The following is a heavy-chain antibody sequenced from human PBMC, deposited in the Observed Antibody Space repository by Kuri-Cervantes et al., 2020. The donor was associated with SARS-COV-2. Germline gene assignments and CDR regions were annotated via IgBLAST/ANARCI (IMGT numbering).Heavy chain of an antibody. CDR2: TYYRSQWYN. CDR1: GTDVSSNSAT. J-gene: IGHJ6*03. Sequence: SCAISGTDVSSNSATWNWISQYPSRGLEWLGRTYYRSQWYNDYAVSVKSRITINTDTSKKQFSLQLNSVTPDDTAVYYCARGKTMVRGENYYYMDVWVKGTTVTVSS. V-gene: IGHV6-1*01. CDR3: ARGKTMVRGENYYYMDV. D-gene: IGHD3-10*01.